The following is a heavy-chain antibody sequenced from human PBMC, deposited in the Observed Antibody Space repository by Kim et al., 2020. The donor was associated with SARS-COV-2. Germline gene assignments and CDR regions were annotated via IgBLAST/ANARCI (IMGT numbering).Heavy chain of an antibody. D-gene: IGHD5-12*01. CDR2: ITGDGSKE. CDR1: GFTFRNYG. J-gene: IGHJ4*02. V-gene: IGHV3-7*03. CDR3: ASHDTVRVPGGF. Sequence: GGSLRLSCAASGFTFRNYGMSWVRQAPGKGLEWVAIITGDGSKEDYVDSVKGRFTISRDNAKNALYLQMSSLRTEDTAVYYCASHDTVRVPGGFWGQGTLVTVSS.